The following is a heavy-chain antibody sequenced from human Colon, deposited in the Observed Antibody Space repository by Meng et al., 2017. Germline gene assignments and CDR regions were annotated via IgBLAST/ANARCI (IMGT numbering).Heavy chain of an antibody. D-gene: IGHD6-19*01. V-gene: IGHV6-1*01. Sequence: SCAISGDSVSNNSGAWNWIRQSPSRGLEWLGRTYYRAKWYHDYAVSVKSRITINPDTSKNQFSLHLNSVTPEDTAVYFCTRDLVAGRGSDYWGPGTLVTVSS. J-gene: IGHJ4*02. CDR3: TRDLVAGRGSDY. CDR1: GDSVSNNSGA. CDR2: TYYRAKWYH.